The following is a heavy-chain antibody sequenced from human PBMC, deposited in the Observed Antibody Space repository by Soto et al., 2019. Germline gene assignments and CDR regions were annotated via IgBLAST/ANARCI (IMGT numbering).Heavy chain of an antibody. CDR2: IGTSGATT. V-gene: IGHV3-23*01. Sequence: EVQLLESGGGLVQPGGSLRLSCAASGFTFTNYGMSWVRQAPGKGLEWVSSIGTSGATTYYADSVKGRFTISRDNSKNTLALQMNSLRAEDTAVSYWAWLRNNYGSDFWGQGTLV. J-gene: IGHJ4*02. CDR3: AWLRNNYGSDF. CDR1: GFTFTNYG. D-gene: IGHD4-17*01.